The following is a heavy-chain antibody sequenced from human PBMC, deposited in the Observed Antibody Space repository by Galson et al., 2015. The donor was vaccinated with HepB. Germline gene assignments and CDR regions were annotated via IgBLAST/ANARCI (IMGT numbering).Heavy chain of an antibody. CDR2: ISYDGRNK. CDR3: AKGWGEMKTFGGVIAYFDY. J-gene: IGHJ4*02. CDR1: GFMFTTYG. Sequence: SLRLSCAASGFMFTTYGMHWVRQAPGKGLEWVTLISYDGRNKYYADSVKGRFTISRDNSKNTLYLEMNSLRAEDTAVYFCAKGWGEMKTFGGVIAYFDYWGQGTLVTVSS. D-gene: IGHD3-16*02. V-gene: IGHV3-30*18.